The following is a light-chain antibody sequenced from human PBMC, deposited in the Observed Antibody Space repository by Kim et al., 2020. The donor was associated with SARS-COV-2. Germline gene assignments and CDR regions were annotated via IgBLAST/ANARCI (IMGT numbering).Light chain of an antibody. J-gene: IGKJ4*01. CDR3: QQRITWPLT. CDR1: QSVNNY. CDR2: DAS. V-gene: IGKV3-11*01. Sequence: PGERATLSCRASQSVNNYLVWYQQKPGQAPRLLIYDASNRATGIPARFSGSGSGTDFTLTISSLEPEDFAIYYCQQRITWPLTFGGGTKVDI.